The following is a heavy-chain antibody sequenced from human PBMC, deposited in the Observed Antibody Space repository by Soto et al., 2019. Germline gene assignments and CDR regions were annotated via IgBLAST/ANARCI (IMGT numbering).Heavy chain of an antibody. CDR3: AKDPEGYCSSPRPHTYHGLDV. V-gene: IGHV3-30*18. CDR1: GDRVCISV. J-gene: IGHJ6*02. D-gene: IGHD2-2*01. Sequence: AACGDRVCISVRDGLRQAPGKGLEWVVVISYYLIYKYYADSVKGRFTISRDNSKHTLYLQISTLRVEDTPLYYCAKDPEGYCSSPRPHTYHGLDVWGQGTMVTLSS. CDR2: ISYYLIYK.